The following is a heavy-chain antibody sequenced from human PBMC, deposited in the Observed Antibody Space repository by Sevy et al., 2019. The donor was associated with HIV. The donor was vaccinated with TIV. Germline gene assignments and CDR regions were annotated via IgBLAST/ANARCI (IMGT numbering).Heavy chain of an antibody. CDR3: AREDSDDTSAYYYFYYGMDV. J-gene: IGHJ6*02. V-gene: IGHV1-2*06. Sequence: ASVKVSCKASGYTFTAYYIHWLRQAPRQGLEWMGRIHPKSGATNYAQKFQGRVTMTRDTSISTSFMELTSLRSDDTAVYYCAREDSDDTSAYYYFYYGMDVWGQGTTVTVSS. D-gene: IGHD3-22*01. CDR2: IHPKSGAT. CDR1: GYTFTAYY.